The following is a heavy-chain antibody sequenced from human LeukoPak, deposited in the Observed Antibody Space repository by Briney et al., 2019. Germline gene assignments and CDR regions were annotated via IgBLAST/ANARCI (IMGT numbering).Heavy chain of an antibody. J-gene: IGHJ6*04. CDR2: INHSGST. Sequence: SETLSLTCAVYGGSFSGYYWSWIRQPPGKGLEWIGEINHSGSTNYNPSLKSRVTISVDTSKNQFSLKLSSVTAADTAVYYCARGRVSGGSRNSGYCYGMDVWGKGTTVTVSS. V-gene: IGHV4-34*01. CDR3: ARGRVSGGSRNSGYCYGMDV. CDR1: GGSFSGYY. D-gene: IGHD2-15*01.